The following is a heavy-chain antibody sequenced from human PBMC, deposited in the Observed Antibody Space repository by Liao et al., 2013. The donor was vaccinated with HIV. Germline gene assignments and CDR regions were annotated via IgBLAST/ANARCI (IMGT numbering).Heavy chain of an antibody. CDR3: ARTYSYDFWSGYYTRGVEN. CDR2: INHSGST. CDR1: GGSISSGDYY. V-gene: IGHV4-30-4*08. Sequence: QVQLQESGPGLVKPSQTLSLTCTVSGGSISSGDYYWSWIRQPPGKGLEWIGEINHSGSTNYNPSLKSRVTISVDTSKNQFSLKLSSVTAADTAVYYCARTYSYDFWSGYYTRGVENWGQGTLVTVSS. J-gene: IGHJ4*02. D-gene: IGHD3-3*01.